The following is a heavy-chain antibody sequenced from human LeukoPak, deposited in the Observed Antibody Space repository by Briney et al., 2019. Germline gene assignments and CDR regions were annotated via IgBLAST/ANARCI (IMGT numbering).Heavy chain of an antibody. J-gene: IGHJ4*02. CDR2: ISAYNGNT. CDR1: GYTFTSYG. CDR3: ARDSNDILTGRDFDY. Sequence: ASVKVSCKASGYTFTSYGISWVRQAPGQGLEWMGWISAYNGNTNYAQKLQGRVTMTTDTSTSTAYMELRSLRSDDTAVYYCARDSNDILTGRDFDYWSQGTLVTVSS. D-gene: IGHD3-9*01. V-gene: IGHV1-18*01.